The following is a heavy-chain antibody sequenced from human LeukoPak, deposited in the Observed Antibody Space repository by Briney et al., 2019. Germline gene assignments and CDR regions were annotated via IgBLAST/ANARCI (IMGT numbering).Heavy chain of an antibody. CDR2: ITAYNDNT. D-gene: IGHD3-10*01. V-gene: IGHV1-18*01. J-gene: IGHJ4*02. CDR3: ARALLWFGEPSHIDY. CDR1: GYTFTSYG. Sequence: ASVKVSCKASGYTFTSYGITWVRQAPGQGLEWMGWITAYNDNTNYAQKLQGRVTMTTDTSTSTAYMELRSLRSDDTAVYYCARALLWFGEPSHIDYWGQGTLVTASS.